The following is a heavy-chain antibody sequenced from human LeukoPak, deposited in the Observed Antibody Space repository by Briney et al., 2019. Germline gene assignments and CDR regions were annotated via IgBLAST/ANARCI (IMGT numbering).Heavy chain of an antibody. CDR2: ISRSSSTI. CDR3: ARGYYGSGSYYKNFFDH. Sequence: GGSLRLSCAASGFTFSSYSMNWVRQAPGKGLEWVSYISRSSSTIYYADSVKGRFTISRDNAKNSLYLQMNSLRDEDTAVYYCARGYYGSGSYYKNFFDHWGQGTLVTVSS. V-gene: IGHV3-48*02. D-gene: IGHD3-10*01. J-gene: IGHJ4*02. CDR1: GFTFSSYS.